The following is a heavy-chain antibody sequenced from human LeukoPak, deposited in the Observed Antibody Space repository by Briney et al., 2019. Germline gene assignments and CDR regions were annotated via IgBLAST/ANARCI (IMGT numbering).Heavy chain of an antibody. Sequence: GGSLRLSCAASGFTFSSYAMYWVRQAPGKGLEWVSVISGSGDNNYYADSVKGRFTISRDNSKNTLYLQMNSLRAEDTAVYYCAKRLPYYFDYWGQGILVTVSS. CDR1: GFTFSSYA. CDR3: AKRLPYYFDY. J-gene: IGHJ4*02. V-gene: IGHV3-23*01. D-gene: IGHD4-11*01. CDR2: ISGSGDNN.